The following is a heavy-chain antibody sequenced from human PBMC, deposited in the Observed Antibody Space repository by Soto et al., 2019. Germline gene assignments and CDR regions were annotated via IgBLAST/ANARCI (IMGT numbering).Heavy chain of an antibody. Sequence: SETLSLTCTVSGGSVSSGDYYWSWIRQPPGKGLEWIGYIYYSGSTNYNPSLKSRVSISLDTSKNQFSLRLTSVTAADTAVYCCARDLSSGYDSYYFDYWGQGTLVTVSS. CDR1: GGSVSSGDYY. CDR3: ARDLSSGYDSYYFDY. CDR2: IYYSGST. J-gene: IGHJ4*02. D-gene: IGHD3-22*01. V-gene: IGHV4-61*08.